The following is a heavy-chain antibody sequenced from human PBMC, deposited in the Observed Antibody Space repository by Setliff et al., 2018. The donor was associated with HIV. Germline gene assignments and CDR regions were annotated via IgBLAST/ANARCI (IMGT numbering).Heavy chain of an antibody. J-gene: IGHJ4*02. CDR1: GFSISSRYY. CDR3: AQLGMVDDFDY. CDR2: IYYSGST. Sequence: LSLTCDVSGFSISSRYYWGWIRQPPGKGLEWIGYIYYSGSTNYNPSLKGRVTISVDTSKNHFSLKLRSVTAADTAVYYCAQLGMVDDFDYWGQGTLVTVSS. D-gene: IGHD1-1*01. V-gene: IGHV4-61*03.